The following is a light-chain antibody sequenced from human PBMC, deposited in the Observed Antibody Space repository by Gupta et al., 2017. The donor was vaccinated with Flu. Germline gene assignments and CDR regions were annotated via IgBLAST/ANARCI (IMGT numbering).Light chain of an antibody. Sequence: GDRVTITCRASQSISSYLNWYQQKPGKAPKLLMYAASSLQSGVPSRFSGSGSGTEFTLTISSLQPEDFATYYCQQSYSTPSTFGQGTKLEI. CDR1: QSISSY. V-gene: IGKV1-39*01. CDR3: QQSYSTPST. J-gene: IGKJ2*01. CDR2: AAS.